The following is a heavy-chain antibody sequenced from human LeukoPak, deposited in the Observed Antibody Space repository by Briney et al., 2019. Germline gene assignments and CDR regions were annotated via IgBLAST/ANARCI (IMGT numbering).Heavy chain of an antibody. J-gene: IGHJ4*02. CDR3: ARAGGVYSSGYYPTDKDFDY. V-gene: IGHV3-21*01. Sequence: GGSLRLSCAASGFTFSSHSMNWVRQAPGKGLEWVSSISTSSSYIYYADSVKGRFTISRDNAKNSLYLQMNSLRAEDTAVYYCARAGGVYSSGYYPTDKDFDYWGQGTLVTVSS. D-gene: IGHD3-22*01. CDR1: GFTFSSHS. CDR2: ISTSSSYI.